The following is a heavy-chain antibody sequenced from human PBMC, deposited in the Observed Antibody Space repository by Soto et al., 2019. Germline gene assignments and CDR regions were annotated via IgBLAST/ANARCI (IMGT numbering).Heavy chain of an antibody. CDR2: ISGSGGST. CDR1: GFTLSSYA. D-gene: IGHD6-19*01. J-gene: IGHJ5*02. V-gene: IGHV3-23*01. Sequence: PGGSLRLSCAASGFTLSSYAMSWVRQAPGKGLEWVSAISGSGGSTYYADSVKGRFTISRDNSKNTLYLQMNSLRAEDTAVYYCAKDLVMRGSSGRQPPAHHNAPWGQGTLVTVSS. CDR3: AKDLVMRGSSGRQPPAHHNAP.